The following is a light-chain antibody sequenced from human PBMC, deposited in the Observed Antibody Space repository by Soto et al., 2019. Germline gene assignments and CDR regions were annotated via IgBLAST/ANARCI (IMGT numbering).Light chain of an antibody. Sequence: EIVMTPSPATLSVSPGERANLSGRASQSISSNLAWYQQRPGQAPRLLIYGASTRATGFPARFSGSGSGTEFTLTISSLQSEDFAVYYCQQYHNWWTFGQGTKVDI. J-gene: IGKJ1*01. CDR2: GAS. CDR1: QSISSN. CDR3: QQYHNWWT. V-gene: IGKV3-15*01.